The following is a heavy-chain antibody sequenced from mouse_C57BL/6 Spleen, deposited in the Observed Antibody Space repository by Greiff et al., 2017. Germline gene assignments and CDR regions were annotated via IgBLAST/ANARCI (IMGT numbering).Heavy chain of an antibody. D-gene: IGHD2-5*01. CDR3: ARDRGYSNSYWYFDV. CDR2: INYDGSST. CDR1: GFTFSDYY. Sequence: EVKLVESEGGLVQPGSSMKLSCTASGFTFSDYYMAWVRQVPEKGLEWVANINYDGSSTYYLDSLKSRFIISRDNAKNILYLQMSSLKSEDTATYYCARDRGYSNSYWYFDVWGTGTTVTVSS. V-gene: IGHV5-16*01. J-gene: IGHJ1*03.